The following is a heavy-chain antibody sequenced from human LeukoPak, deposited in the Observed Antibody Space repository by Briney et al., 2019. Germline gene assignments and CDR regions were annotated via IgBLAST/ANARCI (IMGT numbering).Heavy chain of an antibody. CDR3: ARDKSIMITFGGVIVSY. D-gene: IGHD3-16*02. CDR1: GFTFSGYW. CDR2: IKQDGSEK. V-gene: IGHV3-7*01. Sequence: GGSLRLSCAASGFTFSGYWMSWVRQAPGKGLEWVANIKQDGSEKYYEDSVKGRFTISRDNAKKSLYLQMNSLRAEDTAVYYCARDKSIMITFGGVIVSYWGQGTLVTVSS. J-gene: IGHJ4*02.